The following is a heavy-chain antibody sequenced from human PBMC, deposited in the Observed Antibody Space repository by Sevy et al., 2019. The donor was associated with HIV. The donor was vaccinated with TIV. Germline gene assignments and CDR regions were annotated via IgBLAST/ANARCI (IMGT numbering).Heavy chain of an antibody. D-gene: IGHD3-10*01. CDR3: AHRLPHQWFRELGFDY. V-gene: IGHV2-5*02. CDR1: GFSLSTSGVG. CDR2: IYWDDDK. J-gene: IGHJ4*02. Sequence: SGPTLVKPTQTLTLTCTFSGFSLSTSGVGVGWIRQPPGTALEWLALIYWDDDKRYSPSLKSRLTITKDTTKNQVLLTITNIEPVDKGTYYCAHRLPHQWFRELGFDYWGQGSLVTVSS.